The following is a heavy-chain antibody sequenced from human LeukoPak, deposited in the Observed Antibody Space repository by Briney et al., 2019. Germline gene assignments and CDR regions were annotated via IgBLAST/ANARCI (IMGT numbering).Heavy chain of an antibody. CDR2: ISSSGNTI. D-gene: IGHD4-17*01. CDR3: ARAEYGDQRIDY. CDR1: GFIFSSYE. J-gene: IGHJ1*01. V-gene: IGHV3-48*03. Sequence: PGGSLRLSCAVSGFIFSSYEMNWVRQAPGKGLEWVSYISSSGNTIYYADSVKGRFTISRDNAKNSLFLQMNSLRAEDTAAYYCARAEYGDQRIDYWGQGTLVTVSS.